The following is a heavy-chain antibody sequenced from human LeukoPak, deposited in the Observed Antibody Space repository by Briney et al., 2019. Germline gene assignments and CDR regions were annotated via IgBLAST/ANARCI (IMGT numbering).Heavy chain of an antibody. V-gene: IGHV1-2*02. J-gene: IGHJ4*02. CDR2: LNPSTGGT. CDR3: ALPRGGYSSSPFDY. CDR1: GYTFTGYS. D-gene: IGHD6-6*01. Sequence: ASVKVSFKASGYTFTGYSMHWVRQAPGQGLEWMGWLNPSTGGTKSAEKFQGRVTMTRRTSTSTVYMELSSLRSEDTAVYYCALPRGGYSSSPFDYWGQGCLVTVSS.